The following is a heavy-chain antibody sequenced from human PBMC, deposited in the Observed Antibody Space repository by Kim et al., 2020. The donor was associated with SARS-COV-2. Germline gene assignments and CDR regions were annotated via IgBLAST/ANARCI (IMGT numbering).Heavy chain of an antibody. J-gene: IGHJ6*02. CDR3: ASTLWFGEGYGMDV. D-gene: IGHD3-10*01. CDR2: IYHSGST. V-gene: IGHV4-4*02. Sequence: SETLSLTCAVSGGSISSSNWWSWVRQPPGKGLEWIGEIYHSGSTNYNPSLKSRVTISVDKSMNQFSLKLSSVTAADTAVYYCASTLWFGEGYGMDVWGQGTTVTVSS. CDR1: GGSISSSNW.